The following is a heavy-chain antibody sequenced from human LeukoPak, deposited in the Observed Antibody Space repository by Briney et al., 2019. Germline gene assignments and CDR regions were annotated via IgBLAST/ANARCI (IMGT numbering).Heavy chain of an antibody. J-gene: IGHJ4*02. D-gene: IGHD2-2*01. CDR1: GYTFTSYD. Sequence: AASVKVFCTASGYTFTSYDINWVRQATGQGLEWMGWMNPNSGNTGYAQKFQGRVTMTRNTSISTAYMELSSLRSEDTAVYYCARGLGYCSSTSCHDHWGQGTLVTVSS. CDR3: ARGLGYCSSTSCHDH. V-gene: IGHV1-8*01. CDR2: MNPNSGNT.